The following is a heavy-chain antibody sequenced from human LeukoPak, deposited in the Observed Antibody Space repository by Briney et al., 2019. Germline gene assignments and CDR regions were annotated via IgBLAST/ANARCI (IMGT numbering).Heavy chain of an antibody. Sequence: ASVKVSCKASGYTFTSYYMHWVRQAPGQGLEWMGIINPSGGSTSYAQKLQGRVTMTTDTSTSTAYMELRSLRSDDTAVYYCARGLARYYDFWSGYSGPGDWFDPWGQGTLVTVSS. CDR1: GYTFTSYY. CDR2: INPSGGST. V-gene: IGHV1-46*01. J-gene: IGHJ5*02. CDR3: ARGLARYYDFWSGYSGPGDWFDP. D-gene: IGHD3-3*01.